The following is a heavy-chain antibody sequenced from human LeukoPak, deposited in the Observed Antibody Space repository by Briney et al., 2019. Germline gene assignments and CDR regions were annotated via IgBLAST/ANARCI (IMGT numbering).Heavy chain of an antibody. CDR2: INSDGRIT. D-gene: IGHD2-2*01. J-gene: IGHJ3*02. Sequence: GGSLRLSCVASGFTFSSYWMHWVRQVPGKGPVWVSRINSDGRITSYADSVKGRFTISRDNAKDTLYLQMNSLRAEDTAVYSCARVGVPQYAFDIWGQGTWVTVSS. V-gene: IGHV3-74*01. CDR3: ARVGVPQYAFDI. CDR1: GFTFSSYW.